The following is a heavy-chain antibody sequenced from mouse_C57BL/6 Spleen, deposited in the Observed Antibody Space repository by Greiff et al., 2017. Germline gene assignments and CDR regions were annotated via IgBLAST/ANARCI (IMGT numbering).Heavy chain of an antibody. Sequence: VQLKESGGGLVQPGGSLSLSCAASGFTFTDYYMSWVRQPPGKALEWLGFIRNKANCYTTEYSISVKGRFTISRVNSQSILYLQMNALRAEASAASCCACYSEGNYRGWYFAVWGTGTAVTVSS. CDR3: ACYSEGNYRGWYFAV. CDR2: IRNKANCYTT. V-gene: IGHV7-3*01. D-gene: IGHD2-1*01. J-gene: IGHJ1*03. CDR1: GFTFTDYY.